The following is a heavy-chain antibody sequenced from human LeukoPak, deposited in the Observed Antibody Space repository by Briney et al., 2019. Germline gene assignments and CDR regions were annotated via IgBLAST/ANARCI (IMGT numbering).Heavy chain of an antibody. CDR3: ARERTTIVSGTTIGAY. CDR1: GFTFSSYE. Sequence: PGGSLRLSCSASGFTFSSYEMNWVRQAPGKGLEWISYITGSGDTIYYADSVKGLFTISRDNAKNSLFLQMNSLTADDTALYYCARERTTIVSGTTIGAYWGQGTLVTVSS. V-gene: IGHV3-48*03. D-gene: IGHD2/OR15-2a*01. CDR2: ITGSGDTI. J-gene: IGHJ4*02.